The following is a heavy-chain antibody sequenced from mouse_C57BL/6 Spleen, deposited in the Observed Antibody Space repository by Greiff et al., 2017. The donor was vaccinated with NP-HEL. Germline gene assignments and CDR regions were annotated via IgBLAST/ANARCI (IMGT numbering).Heavy chain of an antibody. V-gene: IGHV1-59*01. CDR2: IDPSDSYT. CDR1: GYTFTSYW. Sequence: QVQLKQPGAELVRPGTSVKLSCKASGYTFTSYWMHWVKQRPGQGLEWIGVIDPSDSYTNYNQKFKGKATLTVDTSSSTANMQLSSLTSEDSAVYYCARRNYDYDPFDYWGQGTTLTVSS. J-gene: IGHJ2*01. D-gene: IGHD2-4*01. CDR3: ARRNYDYDPFDY.